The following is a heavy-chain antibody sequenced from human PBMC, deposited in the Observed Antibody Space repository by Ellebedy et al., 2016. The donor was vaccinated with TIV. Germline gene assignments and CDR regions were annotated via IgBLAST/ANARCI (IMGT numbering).Heavy chain of an antibody. V-gene: IGHV3-7*03. D-gene: IGHD6-25*01. CDR2: TDHDGRVI. CDR1: GFTFSIYR. Sequence: GESLKISCVTSGFTFSIYRTSSVRQAPGHELDWVAKTDHDGRVILYVDPVEGRFTISRDNAKNSLYLQMNSLRAEDTAVYDCARDEWGPAGPWGQGTLVTVSS. J-gene: IGHJ5*02. CDR3: ARDEWGPAGP.